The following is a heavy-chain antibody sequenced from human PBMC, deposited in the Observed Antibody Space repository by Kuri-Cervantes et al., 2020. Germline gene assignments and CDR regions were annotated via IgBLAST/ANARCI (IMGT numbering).Heavy chain of an antibody. CDR2: ISYDGSNK. CDR3: ASGPVAVALYFDY. CDR1: GFTFSCYG. J-gene: IGHJ4*02. V-gene: IGHV3-30*03. Sequence: GESLKISCAASGFTFSCYGMHWVRQAPGKGLEWVAVISYDGSNKYYADSVKGRFTISRDNSKNTLYLQMNSLRAEDTAVYYCASGPVAVALYFDYWGQGTLVTVSS. D-gene: IGHD6-19*01.